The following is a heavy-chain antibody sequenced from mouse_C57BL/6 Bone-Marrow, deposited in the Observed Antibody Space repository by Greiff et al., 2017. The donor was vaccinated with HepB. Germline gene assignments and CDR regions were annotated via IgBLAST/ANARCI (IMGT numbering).Heavy chain of an antibody. Sequence: QVQLQQPGAELVKPGASVKMSCKASGYTFTSYWITWVKQRPGQGLEWIGDIYPGSGSTNYNEKFKSKATLTVDTSSSTAYMQLSSLTSEDSAVYYCPRGFCYYGSSSYYFDYWGQGTTLTVSS. CDR1: GYTFTSYW. CDR2: IYPGSGST. J-gene: IGHJ2*01. D-gene: IGHD1-1*01. V-gene: IGHV1-55*01. CDR3: PRGFCYYGSSSYYFDY.